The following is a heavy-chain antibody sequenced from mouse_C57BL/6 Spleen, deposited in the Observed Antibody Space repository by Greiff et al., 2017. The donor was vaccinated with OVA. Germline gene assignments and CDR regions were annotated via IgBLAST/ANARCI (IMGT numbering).Heavy chain of an antibody. D-gene: IGHD3-1*01. CDR3: ARGGLGYQLGFDY. CDR2: IYPGDGDT. Sequence: QVQLKESGAELVKPGASVKISCKTSGYAFSSYWMNWVKQRPGKGLEWIGQIYPGDGDTNYNGKFKGKATLTADKSSSTAYMQLSSLTSEDSAVYFCARGGLGYQLGFDYWGQGTTLTVSS. V-gene: IGHV1-80*01. J-gene: IGHJ2*01. CDR1: GYAFSSYW.